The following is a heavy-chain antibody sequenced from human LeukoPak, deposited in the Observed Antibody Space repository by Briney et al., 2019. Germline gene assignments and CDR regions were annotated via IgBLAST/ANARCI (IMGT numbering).Heavy chain of an antibody. J-gene: IGHJ4*02. CDR1: GFTFSSYA. V-gene: IGHV3-30-3*01. Sequence: GRSLRHSCAASGFTFSSYAMHWVRQAPGKGLEWVAVISYDGSNKYYADSVKGRFTISRDNSKNTLYPQMNSLRAEDTAVYYCARAGPPYSSSELYYFDYWGQGTLVTVSS. D-gene: IGHD6-6*01. CDR2: ISYDGSNK. CDR3: ARAGPPYSSSELYYFDY.